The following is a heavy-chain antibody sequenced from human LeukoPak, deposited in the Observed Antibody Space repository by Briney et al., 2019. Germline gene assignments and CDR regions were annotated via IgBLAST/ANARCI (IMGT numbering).Heavy chain of an antibody. J-gene: IGHJ4*02. D-gene: IGHD2-21*01. CDR2: ISSTDAGT. CDR1: GFILSSYA. Sequence: RGSLRLSCAASGFILSSYAMSWVRQAPGKGLEWVSAISSTDAGTYHADSVRGRFTISRDSSKNTLYLQMNSLRAEDAAVYYCAKAPVTSCRGAYCYPFDYWGQGTLVTVSS. V-gene: IGHV3-23*01. CDR3: AKAPVTSCRGAYCYPFDY.